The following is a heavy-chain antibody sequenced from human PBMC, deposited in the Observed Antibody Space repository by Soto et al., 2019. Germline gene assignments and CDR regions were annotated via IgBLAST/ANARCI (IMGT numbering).Heavy chain of an antibody. Sequence: SETLSLTCTVSGGSISSYYWSWIRQPPGKGLEWIGYIYYSGSSNYNPSLKSRVSMSLDTSKNQFSLKLSSVTAADTAVYYCARPYSGSYWATFDIWGQGTMVTV. J-gene: IGHJ3*02. CDR1: GGSISSYY. CDR3: ARPYSGSYWATFDI. CDR2: IYYSGSS. V-gene: IGHV4-59*01. D-gene: IGHD1-26*01.